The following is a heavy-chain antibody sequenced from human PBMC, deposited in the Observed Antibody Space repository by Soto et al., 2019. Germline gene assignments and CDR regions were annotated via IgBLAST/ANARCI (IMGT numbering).Heavy chain of an antibody. J-gene: IGHJ4*02. D-gene: IGHD6-19*01. CDR2: FNRDGSST. V-gene: IGHV3-74*01. CDR3: AREGSGWSLDY. CDR1: GFTFSGHW. Sequence: GWSLRLSCAAPGFTFSGHWMHWVRQPPGKGLVWVSRFNRDGSSTTYADPVKGRFTIYRDIAKNTLYLQMNSLRAEDTAVYYCAREGSGWSLDYWGQGTLVTVS.